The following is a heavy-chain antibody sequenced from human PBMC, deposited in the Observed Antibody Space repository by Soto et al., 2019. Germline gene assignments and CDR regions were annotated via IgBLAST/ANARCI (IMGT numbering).Heavy chain of an antibody. CDR3: ARDQCFGGGRSCYYFDF. V-gene: IGHV3-30*04. Sequence: PGGSLRLSCAASGFTFTTYAIHWVRQAPGKGLEGVAVISNDGRGKYYADSVKGRFTISRDNSKNTLYLQMNSLRSDDTAVYYCARDQCFGGGRSCYYFDFWGQGTLVTVSS. J-gene: IGHJ4*02. CDR1: GFTFTTYA. D-gene: IGHD2-15*01. CDR2: ISNDGRGK.